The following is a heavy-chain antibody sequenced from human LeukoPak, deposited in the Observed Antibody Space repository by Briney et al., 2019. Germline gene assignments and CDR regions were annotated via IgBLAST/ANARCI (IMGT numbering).Heavy chain of an antibody. Sequence: SVKVSCKASGYTFTSYDINWVRQAPGQGLEWMGGIIPLFGTPDYAQKFQGRVTITADKSTSTAYMELSSLRSEDTAVYYCASATLRCSGGSCYEMDVWGKGTTVTVSS. J-gene: IGHJ6*04. D-gene: IGHD2-15*01. CDR1: GYTFTSYD. V-gene: IGHV1-69*06. CDR3: ASATLRCSGGSCYEMDV. CDR2: IIPLFGTP.